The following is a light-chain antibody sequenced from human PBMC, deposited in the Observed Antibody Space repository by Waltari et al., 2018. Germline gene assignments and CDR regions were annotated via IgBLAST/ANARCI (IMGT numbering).Light chain of an antibody. Sequence: QSVLPQPPSVSGAPGQGVTISFAGNSSNLGPHYDVLGYRHPPGTAPKPLIYRRTNRPSGVPDRFSGSKSDTSASLAITGLQAEDEADYYCQTYDNSLSGWVFGGGTKLTVL. J-gene: IGLJ3*02. V-gene: IGLV1-40*01. CDR1: SSNLGPHYD. CDR2: RRT. CDR3: QTYDNSLSGWV.